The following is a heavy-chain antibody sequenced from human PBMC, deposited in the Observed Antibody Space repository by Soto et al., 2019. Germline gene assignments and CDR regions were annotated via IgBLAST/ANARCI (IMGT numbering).Heavy chain of an antibody. Sequence: ASETVSCKASGYTFTTYAMHWVRQAPGQRLEWMGWINAGNGNTKYSQKFQGRVTITRDTSASTAYMELSSLRSEDTAVYYCARDPGYSYGYNWGQGTLVTVSS. V-gene: IGHV1-3*01. CDR1: GYTFTTYA. CDR3: ARDPGYSYGYN. CDR2: INAGNGNT. J-gene: IGHJ4*02. D-gene: IGHD5-18*01.